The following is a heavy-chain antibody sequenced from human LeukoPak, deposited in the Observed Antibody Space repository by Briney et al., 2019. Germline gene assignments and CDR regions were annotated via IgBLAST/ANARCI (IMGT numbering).Heavy chain of an antibody. Sequence: ASVKVSCKASGGTFSSYAISWVRQAPGQGLEWMGIINPSGGSTSYAQKFQGRVTMTRDTSTSTVYMELSSLRSEDTAVYYCARGVDHDAFDIWGQGTMVTVSS. CDR3: ARGVDHDAFDI. V-gene: IGHV1-46*01. CDR1: GGTFSSYA. J-gene: IGHJ3*02. D-gene: IGHD5-12*01. CDR2: INPSGGST.